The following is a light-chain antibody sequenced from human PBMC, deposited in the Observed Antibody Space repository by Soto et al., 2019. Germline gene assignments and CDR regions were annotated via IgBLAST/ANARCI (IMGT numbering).Light chain of an antibody. CDR3: PQLSRYPLT. V-gene: IGKV1-9*01. CDR2: SAS. J-gene: IGKJ4*01. CDR1: QALSNY. Sequence: DIQFTQSPSVLYASVGDTVTITCRASQALSNYLAWYQQKPGKAPDILIYSASTLHSGVPSRFSGSGSETDCSLTIRALQPEDVETDYCPQLSRYPLTFCGGTKVDI.